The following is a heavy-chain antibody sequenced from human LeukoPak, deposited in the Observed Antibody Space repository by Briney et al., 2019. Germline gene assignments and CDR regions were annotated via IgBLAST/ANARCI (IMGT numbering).Heavy chain of an antibody. CDR3: AKDGGGLWFGELLPIDY. CDR2: ISCRRGST. Sequence: GGSLRLSCAASGFTFSSYAMSRVRQAPGKGLEWVSAISCRRGSTYHADSRECRFTISRDNSKNTLYLQMNSLRAEETAVYYCAKDGGGLWFGELLPIDYWGQGTLVTVSS. CDR1: GFTFSSYA. V-gene: IGHV3-23*01. D-gene: IGHD3-10*01. J-gene: IGHJ4*02.